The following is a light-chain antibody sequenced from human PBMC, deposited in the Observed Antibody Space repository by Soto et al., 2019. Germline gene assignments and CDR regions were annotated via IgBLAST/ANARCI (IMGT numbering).Light chain of an antibody. Sequence: EILMTQSPATLSVSPGERATLSCRASQSVNNNLAWYQQKPGQPPRLLIYGASTRATGIPARFSGSGSGTEFTLTISSLQSEDFAVYYCQQYNKWPLTFGGGTKVEIK. CDR1: QSVNNN. V-gene: IGKV3-15*01. CDR3: QQYNKWPLT. J-gene: IGKJ4*01. CDR2: GAS.